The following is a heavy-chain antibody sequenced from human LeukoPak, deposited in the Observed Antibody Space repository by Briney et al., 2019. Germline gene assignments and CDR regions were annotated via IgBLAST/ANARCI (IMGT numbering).Heavy chain of an antibody. CDR3: AKADY. V-gene: IGHV3-9*01. CDR2: ISWNSGSI. J-gene: IGHJ4*02. Sequence: GGSLRLSCAASGFTFSTYWMHWVRQAPGKGLEWVSGISWNSGSIGYADSVKGRFTISRDNAKNSLYLQMNSLRAEDTALYYCAKADYWGQGTLVTVSS. CDR1: GFTFSTYW.